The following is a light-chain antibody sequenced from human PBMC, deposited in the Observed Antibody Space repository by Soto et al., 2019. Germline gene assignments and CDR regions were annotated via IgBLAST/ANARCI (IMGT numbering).Light chain of an antibody. Sequence: DIGITQCPATLTVSPGARATLSCRSSQSINTNLALDQQKPGQAPRLLVHDASTRATGIPVRISCSGSGTEFTLTISSLQSEDFAVYYCHQYDDWPLTFGGGTKVDI. J-gene: IGKJ4*01. V-gene: IGKV3-15*01. CDR2: DAS. CDR3: HQYDDWPLT. CDR1: QSINTN.